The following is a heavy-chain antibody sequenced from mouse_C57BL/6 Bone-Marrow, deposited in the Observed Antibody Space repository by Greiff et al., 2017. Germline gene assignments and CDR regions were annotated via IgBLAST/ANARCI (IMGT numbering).Heavy chain of an antibody. J-gene: IGHJ4*01. D-gene: IGHD2-5*01. V-gene: IGHV1-72*01. CDR3: ARDSNYLYYYAMDY. CDR2: IDPYSGGT. Sequence: QVQLKQPGAELVKPGASVKLSCKASGYTFTSYWMHWVKQRPGRGLEWIGRIDPYSGGTKYNEKFKSKATLTVDKPSSTAYMQLSSLTSEDSAVYYCARDSNYLYYYAMDYWGQGTSVTVSS. CDR1: GYTFTSYW.